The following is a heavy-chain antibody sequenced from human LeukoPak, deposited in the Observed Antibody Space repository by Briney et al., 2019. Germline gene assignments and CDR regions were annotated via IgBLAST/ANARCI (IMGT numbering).Heavy chain of an antibody. J-gene: IGHJ4*02. CDR3: ARDRSELYGGGYFDY. CDR1: RFTFSNYA. V-gene: IGHV3-23*01. CDR2: ISGIGAST. D-gene: IGHD3-16*01. Sequence: GGSLRLSCAASRFTFSNYAMSWVRQAPEKGLEWFSSISGIGASTYYADSVKRRFTVSRDNSKNTLYLQMNSLRVEDTAVYYCARDRSELYGGGYFDYWGQGTLVTVSS.